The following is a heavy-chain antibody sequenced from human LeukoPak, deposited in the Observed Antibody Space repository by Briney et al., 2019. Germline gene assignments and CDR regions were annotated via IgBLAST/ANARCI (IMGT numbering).Heavy chain of an antibody. Sequence: SETLSLTCTVSGGSISSYYWSWIRQPPGKGLEWIGYIYYSGSTNYNPSLKSRVTISVDTCKNQFSLKPRSVSAAGTGCDYSGSTNYNPSLKSRVTISVDTSKNQFSLKLSSVTAADTAVYYCARHDDSSGYYYDLYAFDIWGQGTMVTVSS. CDR3: GSTNYNPSLKSRVTISVDTSKNQFSLKLSSVTAADTAVYYCARHDDSSGYYYDLYAFDI. V-gene: IGHV4-59*08. CDR2: IYYSGST. D-gene: IGHD3-10*01. J-gene: IGHJ3*02. CDR1: GGSISSYY.